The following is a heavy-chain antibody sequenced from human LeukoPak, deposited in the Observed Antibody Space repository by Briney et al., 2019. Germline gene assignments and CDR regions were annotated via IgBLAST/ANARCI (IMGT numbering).Heavy chain of an antibody. J-gene: IGHJ4*02. D-gene: IGHD5-24*01. CDR1: GGSIRSYY. CDR2: IYYSGST. V-gene: IGHV4-59*08. Sequence: SETLSLTCTVSGGSIRSYYWSWIRQPPGKGLECIGYIYYSGSTNYNPSLKSRVTISVDTSKNQFSLKLSSVTAADTAVYYCARHGGDGYNNYWGQGTLVTVSS. CDR3: ARHGGDGYNNY.